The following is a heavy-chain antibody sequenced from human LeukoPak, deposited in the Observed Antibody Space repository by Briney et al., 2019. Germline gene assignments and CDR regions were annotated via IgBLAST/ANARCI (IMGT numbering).Heavy chain of an antibody. J-gene: IGHJ6*03. CDR2: INPSGGRT. V-gene: IGHV1-46*01. CDR3: ARERGVDYCSGGSCSHYYYYMDV. Sequence: ASVKVSCKASGYTFTSNYMHWVRQAPGQGLEWMGVINPSGGRTSYAQKFQGRVTMTRDTSISTAYMELSRLRSDDAAVYYCARERGVDYCSGGSCSHYYYYMDVWGKGTTVTISS. D-gene: IGHD2-15*01. CDR1: GYTFTSNY.